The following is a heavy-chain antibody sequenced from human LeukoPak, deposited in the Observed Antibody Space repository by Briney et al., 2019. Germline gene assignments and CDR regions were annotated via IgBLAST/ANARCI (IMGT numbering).Heavy chain of an antibody. D-gene: IGHD3-10*01. J-gene: IGHJ4*02. CDR2: INPNSGGT. CDR1: GYTFTGYY. Sequence: AAVKVSCKASGYTFTGYYMHWVRQAPGQGLEWMGWINPNSGGTNYAQKFQGRVTMTRDTSISTAYMELSRLRSDDTAVYYCARSRTGSGFLFDYWGQGTLVTVSA. V-gene: IGHV1-2*02. CDR3: ARSRTGSGFLFDY.